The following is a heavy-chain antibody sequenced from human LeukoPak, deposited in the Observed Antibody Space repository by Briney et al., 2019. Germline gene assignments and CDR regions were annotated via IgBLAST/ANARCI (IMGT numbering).Heavy chain of an antibody. CDR3: ASSSLTLEWLLSSHYYYYMDV. J-gene: IGHJ6*03. Sequence: PSETLSLTCTVSGYSISSGYYWGWIRQPPGKGLEWIGSIYHSGSTYYNPSLKSRVTISVDTSKNQFSLKLSSVTAADTAVYYCASSSLTLEWLLSSHYYYYMDVWGKGATVTVSS. V-gene: IGHV4-38-2*02. D-gene: IGHD3-3*01. CDR1: GYSISSGYY. CDR2: IYHSGST.